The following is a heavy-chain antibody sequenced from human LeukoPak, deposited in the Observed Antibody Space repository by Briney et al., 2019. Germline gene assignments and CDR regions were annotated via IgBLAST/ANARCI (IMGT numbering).Heavy chain of an antibody. J-gene: IGHJ4*02. Sequence: GGSLRLSCAASGFTFSSYWMHWVRQAPGKGLVWVSRINTDGSSTSYADSVKGRFTISRDNAKNTLYLQMNSLRAEDTAVYYCARVARGGSYIHSYWGQGTLVTVSS. D-gene: IGHD1-26*01. CDR1: GFTFSSYW. CDR3: ARVARGGSYIHSY. CDR2: INTDGSST. V-gene: IGHV3-74*01.